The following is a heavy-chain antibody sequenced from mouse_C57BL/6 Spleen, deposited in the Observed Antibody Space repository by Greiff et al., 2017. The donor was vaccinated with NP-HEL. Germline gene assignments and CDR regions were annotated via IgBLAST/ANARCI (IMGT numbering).Heavy chain of an antibody. V-gene: IGHV1-15*01. CDR1: GYTFTDYE. D-gene: IGHD1-1*01. J-gene: IGHJ1*03. CDR2: IDPETGGT. Sequence: QVQLQQSGAELVRPGASVTLSCKASGYTFTDYEMHWVKQTPVHGLEWIGAIDPETGGTAYNQKFKGKAILTADKSSSTAYMALRSLTSEDSAVYYCTRRPHYYGSSYGYFDVWGTGTTVTVSS. CDR3: TRRPHYYGSSYGYFDV.